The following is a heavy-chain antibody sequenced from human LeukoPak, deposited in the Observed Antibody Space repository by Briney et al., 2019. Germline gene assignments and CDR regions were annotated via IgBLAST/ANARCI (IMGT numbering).Heavy chain of an antibody. J-gene: IGHJ3*02. D-gene: IGHD4-17*01. CDR2: ITPNSGGT. CDR3: ARTRNGDYTPNDAFDI. CDR1: GYTFTGYY. Sequence: ASVKVSCKASGYTFTGYYIDWVRQAPGQGLEWMGWITPNSGGTKYGQKFQGRVTMTRDTSISTAYMELSSLRSDDTAVYYCARTRNGDYTPNDAFDIWGRGTMVTVSS. V-gene: IGHV1-2*02.